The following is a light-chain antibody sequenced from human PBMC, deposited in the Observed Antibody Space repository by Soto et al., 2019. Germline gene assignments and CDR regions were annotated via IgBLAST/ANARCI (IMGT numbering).Light chain of an antibody. J-gene: IGKJ1*01. CDR1: QNINNY. CDR3: QQYENLPT. V-gene: IGKV1-33*01. Sequence: DIQMTQPPSSLPASVGHRVTITSQSSQNINNYLNWYQQKPGRDPKILIYDASNVEAGVPSRFRGSGSGTDFTFTISRLQHEDIATYYCQQYENLPTFGQGTQVDIK. CDR2: DAS.